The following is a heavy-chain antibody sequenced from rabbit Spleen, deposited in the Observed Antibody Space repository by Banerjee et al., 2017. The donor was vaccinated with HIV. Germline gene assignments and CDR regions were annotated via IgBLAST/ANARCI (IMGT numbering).Heavy chain of an antibody. Sequence: QEQLVESGGGLVKPGASLTLTCKASGFSFNSDYVMCWVRQAPGKGLEWIGDIYPVFGITNYANGVKGRFTISSDNAQNTVDLQMNSLTPADTATYFCARGAVITYYDLWGQGTLVTVS. CDR3: ARGAVITYYDL. V-gene: IGHV1S43*01. J-gene: IGHJ3*01. CDR2: IYPVFGIT. CDR1: GFSFNSDYV. D-gene: IGHD8-1*01.